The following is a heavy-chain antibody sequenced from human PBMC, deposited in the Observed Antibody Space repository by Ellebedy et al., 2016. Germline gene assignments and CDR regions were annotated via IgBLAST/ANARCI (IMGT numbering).Heavy chain of an antibody. CDR2: ISYDGSNK. CDR3: ARGRYYYDSSGYADY. V-gene: IGHV3-30*03. CDR1: GFTFSSYG. J-gene: IGHJ4*02. Sequence: GGSLRLXXAASGFTFSSYGMHWVRQAPGKGLEWVAVISYDGSNKYYADSVKGRFTISRDNAKNSLYLQMNSLRAEDTAVYYCARGRYYYDSSGYADYWGQGTLVTVSS. D-gene: IGHD3-22*01.